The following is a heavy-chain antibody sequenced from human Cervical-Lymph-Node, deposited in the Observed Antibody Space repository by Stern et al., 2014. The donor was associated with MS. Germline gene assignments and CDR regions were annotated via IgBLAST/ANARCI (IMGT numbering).Heavy chain of an antibody. CDR3: ARMGAVQGPRGMLPGYFQH. CDR2: IYPGDSDT. Sequence: VQLVQSGAEVKKPGESLKISCKGSGYSFTNYWICWVRQLPGKGLAWMGIIYPGDSDTSYRRAVQGQVTISADQSINTACLQWSSLKASDTAIDYCARMGAVQGPRGMLPGYFQHWGQGTLVTVSS. CDR1: GYSFTNYW. J-gene: IGHJ1*01. D-gene: IGHD3-10*01. V-gene: IGHV5-51*01.